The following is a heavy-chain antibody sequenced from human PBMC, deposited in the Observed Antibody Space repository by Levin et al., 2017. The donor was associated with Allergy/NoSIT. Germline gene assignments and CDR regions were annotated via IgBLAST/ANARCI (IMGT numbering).Heavy chain of an antibody. CDR1: GFTFSSYG. V-gene: IGHV3-30*18. CDR2: ISYDGSNK. Sequence: GGSLRLSCAASGFTFSSYGMHWVRQAPGKGLEWVAIISYDGSNKYYADSVKGRFTISRDNSKNTLYLQMNSLRAEDTAVYYCAKLFADYDYSSYWGQGTLVTVSS. CDR3: AKLFADYDYSSY. J-gene: IGHJ4*02. D-gene: IGHD3-16*01.